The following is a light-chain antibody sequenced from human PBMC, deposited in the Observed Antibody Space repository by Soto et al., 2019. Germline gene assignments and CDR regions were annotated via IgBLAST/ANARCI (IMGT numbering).Light chain of an antibody. CDR3: QQYGSSPRT. V-gene: IGKV3-20*01. CDR2: GAS. J-gene: IGKJ1*01. Sequence: EIVLTQSPGTLSLSPGERATLSCRASQSVSSSYLAWYQQKPGQAPRLLIYGASSRATGIPDRFSGSGSGTAFPLTISRLEPEDVAVYYCQQYGSSPRTFGQGTKVEI. CDR1: QSVSSSY.